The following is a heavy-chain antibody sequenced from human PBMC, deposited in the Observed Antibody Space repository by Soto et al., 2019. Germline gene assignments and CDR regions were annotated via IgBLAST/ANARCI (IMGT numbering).Heavy chain of an antibody. CDR3: TREGDSSGYYFFDY. CDR1: GFTFGDYA. V-gene: IGHV3-49*03. D-gene: IGHD3-22*01. Sequence: PGGSLRLSCTASGFTFGDYAMSWFRQAPGKGLEWVGFIRSKAYGGTTEYAASVKGRFTISRDDSKSIAYLQMNSLKTEDTAVYYCTREGDSSGYYFFDYWGQGTLVTASS. CDR2: IRSKAYGGTT. J-gene: IGHJ4*02.